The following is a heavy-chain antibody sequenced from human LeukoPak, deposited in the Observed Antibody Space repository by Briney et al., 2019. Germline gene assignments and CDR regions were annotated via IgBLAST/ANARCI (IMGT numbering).Heavy chain of an antibody. CDR3: AIVKRDRGYYFDY. D-gene: IGHD5-24*01. CDR2: IYSGGST. Sequence: GSLSLSCAASGFTVNSNYMSWVRQAPGKGLEWVSVIYSGGSTYYADSVKSRFTISIDNSNNTLYLQMNSLRAEDTAVYYCAIVKRDRGYYFDYWGQGTLVTVSS. CDR1: GFTVNSNY. V-gene: IGHV3-66*02. J-gene: IGHJ4*02.